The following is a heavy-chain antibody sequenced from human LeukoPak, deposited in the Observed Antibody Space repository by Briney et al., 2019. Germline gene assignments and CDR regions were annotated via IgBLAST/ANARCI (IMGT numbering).Heavy chain of an antibody. CDR3: ARDGYCSGGSCGTFDY. J-gene: IGHJ4*02. V-gene: IGHV4-59*12. CDR1: GGSINSYY. CDR2: IYYSGST. D-gene: IGHD2-15*01. Sequence: SETLSLTCTVSGGSINSYYWSWIRQPPGKGLEWIGYIYYSGSTYYNPSLKSRVTISVDTSKNQFSLKLSSVTAADTAVYYCARDGYCSGGSCGTFDYWGQGTLVTVSS.